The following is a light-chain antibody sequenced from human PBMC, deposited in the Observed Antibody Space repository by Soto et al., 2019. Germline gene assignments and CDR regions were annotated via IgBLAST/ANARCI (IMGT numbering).Light chain of an antibody. CDR1: QSRVHSDGNTY. V-gene: IGKV2-24*01. J-gene: IGKJ5*01. CDR2: KIS. Sequence: ILMPQTTLSSPVSLVQPASISCKSSQSRVHSDGNTYLSWLHQRPGQPPRLLIYKISNRFSGVPDRFSGSGAGTEFTLKISSVEPEDVGIYYCVQGRLFPQPFAQGTRLEIK. CDR3: VQGRLFPQP.